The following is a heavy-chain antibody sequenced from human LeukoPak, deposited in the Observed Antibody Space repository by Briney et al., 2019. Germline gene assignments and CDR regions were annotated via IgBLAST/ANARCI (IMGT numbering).Heavy chain of an antibody. V-gene: IGHV1-2*06. J-gene: IGHJ6*03. CDR3: ARTSPGGIYYYYYMDV. CDR2: INPNSGGT. D-gene: IGHD2-2*01. Sequence: GASVKVSCKASGYTFTGYYMHWVRQAPGQGLEWMGRINPNSGGTNYAQKFQGRVTMTRDTSISTAYMELSRLRSDDTAVYYCARTSPGGIYYYYYMDVWGKGTTVTASS. CDR1: GYTFTGYY.